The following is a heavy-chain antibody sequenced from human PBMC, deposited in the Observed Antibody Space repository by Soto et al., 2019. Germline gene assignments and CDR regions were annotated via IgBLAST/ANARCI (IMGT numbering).Heavy chain of an antibody. CDR1: GGTFGSYA. V-gene: IGHV1-69*01. CDR3: ARSQGSSTSLEIYYYYYYGMDV. Sequence: QVQLVQSGAEVKKPGSSVKVSCKASGGTFGSYAISWVRQAPGQGLEWMGGIIPIPGTANYAQKFQGRVTISAVSSTSTAYMELSSLTSEDTAVYYCARSQGSSTSLEIYYYYYYGMDVWGQGTTVTVSS. J-gene: IGHJ6*02. D-gene: IGHD2-2*01. CDR2: IIPIPGTA.